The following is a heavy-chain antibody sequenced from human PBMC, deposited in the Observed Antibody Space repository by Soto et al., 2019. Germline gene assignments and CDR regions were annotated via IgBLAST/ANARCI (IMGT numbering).Heavy chain of an antibody. J-gene: IGHJ4*02. Sequence: EVQLVESGGGLVQPGGSLRLSCAASGFTFSSYWMHWVRQAPGKGLVWVSRINSDGSSTSYADSVKGRFTISRDNAKNTLYLQMNSLRAEDTAVYYCAVGGYGSGSYSVLGWGQGTLVTVSS. D-gene: IGHD3-10*01. CDR3: AVGGYGSGSYSVLG. CDR2: INSDGSST. V-gene: IGHV3-74*01. CDR1: GFTFSSYW.